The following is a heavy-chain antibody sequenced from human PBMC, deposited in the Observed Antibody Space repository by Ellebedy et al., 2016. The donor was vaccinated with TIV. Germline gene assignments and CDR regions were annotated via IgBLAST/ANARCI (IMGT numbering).Heavy chain of an antibody. J-gene: IGHJ3*02. V-gene: IGHV3-7*01. Sequence: GESLKISXAASGFTFSSYWMSWVRQAPGKGLEWVANIKQDGSEKYYVDSVKGRFTISRDNAKNSLYLQMNSLRAEDTAVYYCARDPAELGDAFDIWGQGTMVTVSS. CDR2: IKQDGSEK. D-gene: IGHD3-10*01. CDR1: GFTFSSYW. CDR3: ARDPAELGDAFDI.